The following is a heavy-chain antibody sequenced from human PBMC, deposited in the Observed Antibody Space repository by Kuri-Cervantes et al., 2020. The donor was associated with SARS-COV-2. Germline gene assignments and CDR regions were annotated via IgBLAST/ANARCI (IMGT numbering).Heavy chain of an antibody. CDR1: GGSISSGDYY. D-gene: IGHD3-22*01. CDR3: ARSGYYSRGVTYYYMDV. CDR2: IYYSGST. J-gene: IGHJ6*03. V-gene: IGHV4-30-4*08. Sequence: LRLSCTVSGGSISSGDYYWSWIRQPPGKGLEWIGYIYYSGSTYYNPSLKSRVTISVDTSKNQFSLKLSSVTAADSAVYYCARSGYYSRGVTYYYMDVWDKGTTVTVSS.